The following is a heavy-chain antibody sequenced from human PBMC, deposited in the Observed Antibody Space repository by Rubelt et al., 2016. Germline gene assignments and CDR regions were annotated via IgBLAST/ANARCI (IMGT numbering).Heavy chain of an antibody. V-gene: IGHV1-18*01. J-gene: IGHJ2*01. CDR3: ARDRIRIAARQGWYFDL. D-gene: IGHD6-6*01. CDR1: GYTFTSYG. Sequence: QVQLVQSGAEVKKPGASVKVSCKASGYTFTSYGISWVRQAPGQGLEWMGWISAYNGNTNYAQKLQGGGPMTTDPSTSTAYMERRSLRSDDTAVYYCARDRIRIAARQGWYFDLWGRGTLVTVSS. CDR2: ISAYNGNT.